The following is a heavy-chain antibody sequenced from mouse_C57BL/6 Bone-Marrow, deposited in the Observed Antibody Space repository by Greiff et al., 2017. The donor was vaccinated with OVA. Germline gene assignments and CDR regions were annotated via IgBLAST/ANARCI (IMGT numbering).Heavy chain of an antibody. CDR1: GYTFTSYG. V-gene: IGHV1-81*01. CDR3: AKGDYYCSSYEYFDV. J-gene: IGHJ1*03. Sequence: VKLMESGAELARPGASVKLSCKASGYTFTSYGISWVKQRTGQGLEWIGEIYPRSGNTYYNEKFKGKATLTADKSSSTAYVELRSLTSEDSAVYFCAKGDYYCSSYEYFDVWGTGTTVTVSS. D-gene: IGHD1-1*01. CDR2: IYPRSGNT.